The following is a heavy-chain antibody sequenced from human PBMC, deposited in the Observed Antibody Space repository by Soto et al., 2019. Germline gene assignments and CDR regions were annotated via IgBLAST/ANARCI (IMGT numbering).Heavy chain of an antibody. Sequence: GGSLRLSCAASGFTFSSYSMNWVRQAPGKGLEWVSSISSSSSYIYYADSVKGRFTISRDNAKNSLYLQMNSLRAEDTAVYYCARETRIAVEEYYYYGTDVWGQGTTVTVSS. CDR1: GFTFSSYS. CDR3: ARETRIAVEEYYYYGTDV. D-gene: IGHD6-19*01. CDR2: ISSSSSYI. J-gene: IGHJ6*02. V-gene: IGHV3-21*01.